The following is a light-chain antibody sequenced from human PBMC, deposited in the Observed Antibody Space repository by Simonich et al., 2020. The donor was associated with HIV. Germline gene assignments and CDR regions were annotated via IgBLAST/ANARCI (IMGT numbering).Light chain of an antibody. Sequence: DIVMTQSPDSLAVSLGVRATINCKSSQSVLYSSNNKNYLAWYQKKPGQPPKLLIDWASTQESGVPYQLSGSGSETDFTLTISSLQAEDVAVSYCQQYYDTPYTFGQGTKLEI. CDR1: QSVLYSSNNKNY. V-gene: IGKV4-1*01. J-gene: IGKJ2*01. CDR2: WAS. CDR3: QQYYDTPYT.